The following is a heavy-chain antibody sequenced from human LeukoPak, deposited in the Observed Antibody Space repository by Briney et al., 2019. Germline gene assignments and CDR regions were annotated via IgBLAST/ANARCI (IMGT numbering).Heavy chain of an antibody. D-gene: IGHD1-1*01. CDR2: IKEDGSDK. CDR1: GFTFSTYW. V-gene: IGHV3-7*03. CDR3: AKNPRLEGWIYFDS. Sequence: PGGSLRLSCAASGFTFSTYWMSWVRQAPGKGLESVAKIKEDGSDKYYVDSVKGRFTISRDNGKNSLYLQMNSLRAEDTAVYYCAKNPRLEGWIYFDSWGQGILVTVSS. J-gene: IGHJ4*02.